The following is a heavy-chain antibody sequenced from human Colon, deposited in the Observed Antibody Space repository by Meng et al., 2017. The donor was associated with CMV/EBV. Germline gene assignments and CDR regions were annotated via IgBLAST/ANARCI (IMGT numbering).Heavy chain of an antibody. CDR3: ARDLRVWFGEFKN. D-gene: IGHD3-10*01. CDR2: INPNSGGT. CDR1: GYTFTGYY. Sequence: VQLWQVGAEVKKPGASVKCSCKASGYTFTGYYMHWVRQAPGQGLEWMGWINPNSGGTNYAQKFQGRVTMTRDTSISTAYMELSRLRSDDTAVYYCARDLRVWFGEFKNWGQGTLVTVSS. J-gene: IGHJ4*02. V-gene: IGHV1-2*02.